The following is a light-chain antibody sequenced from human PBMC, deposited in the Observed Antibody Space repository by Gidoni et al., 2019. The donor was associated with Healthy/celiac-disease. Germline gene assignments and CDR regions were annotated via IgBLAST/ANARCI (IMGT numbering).Light chain of an antibody. J-gene: IGLJ2*01. CDR2: EVS. V-gene: IGLV2-8*01. CDR3: SSYAGSNNLHVV. CDR1: GSDVGGYNY. Sequence: QSALPQPPSASGSPGQSVTISCTGTGSDVGGYNYVSWYQQHPGKAPKLMIYEVSQRPSGVPDRFSGSKSGNTASLTVSGLQAEDEADYYCSSYAGSNNLHVVFGGGTKLTVL.